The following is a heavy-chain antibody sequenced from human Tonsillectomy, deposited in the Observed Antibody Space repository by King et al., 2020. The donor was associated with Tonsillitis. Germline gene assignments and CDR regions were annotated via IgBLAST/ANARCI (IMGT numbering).Heavy chain of an antibody. V-gene: IGHV4-28*01. CDR3: AITPLTGEDY. CDR2: IYYSGTT. J-gene: IGHJ4*02. CDR1: GYSISSSNW. D-gene: IGHD3-9*01. Sequence: VQLQESGPGLVKPSDTLYLTCAVSGYSISSSNWWGWIRQPPGKGLEWIGYIYYSGTTYYNPSLKGRVTMSVDTPKNQFSLKVSSVTAVDTAVYYCAITPLTGEDYWGQGTLVTVSS.